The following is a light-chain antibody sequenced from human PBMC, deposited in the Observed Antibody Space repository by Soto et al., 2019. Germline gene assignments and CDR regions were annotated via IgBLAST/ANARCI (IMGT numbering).Light chain of an antibody. Sequence: QSVLSHPRSACWSPGQSVTISCTGTSSDVGGYNYVSWYQQHPGKVPKLVIYEVSKRPSGVPDRFSGSKSGNTASLTVSGLQAEDEADYYCSSYAGSNNFDVFGTGTKVTVL. CDR3: SSYAGSNNFDV. CDR2: EVS. J-gene: IGLJ1*01. V-gene: IGLV2-8*01. CDR1: SSDVGGYNY.